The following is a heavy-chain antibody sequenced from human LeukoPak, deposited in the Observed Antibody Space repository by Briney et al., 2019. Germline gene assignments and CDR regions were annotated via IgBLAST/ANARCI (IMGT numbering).Heavy chain of an antibody. CDR2: INPNSGGT. CDR1: GYTFTGYY. CDR3: ARDPDYYGSGSCYKYGY. V-gene: IGHV1-2*02. Sequence: ASVKVSCKASGYTFTGYYMHWVRQAPGQGLEWMGWINPNSGGTNYAQKFQGRVTMTRDTSISTAYMELSRLRSDDTAVYYCARDPDYYGSGSCYKYGYWGQGTLVTVSS. D-gene: IGHD3-10*01. J-gene: IGHJ4*02.